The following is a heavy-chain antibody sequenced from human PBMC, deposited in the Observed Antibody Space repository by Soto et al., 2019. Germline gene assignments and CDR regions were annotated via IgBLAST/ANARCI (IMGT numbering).Heavy chain of an antibody. J-gene: IGHJ4*02. CDR2: IWYDGSNK. Sequence: QVQLVEAGGGVVQPGRSLRLSCVASGFTFSTYAMHWVRQAPGKGLEWVALIWYDGSNKYYADSVKGRFTISRDNSKNTLYLQMNSLRADDTGVYYCAREGISLVTSGSDFHYWGQGTPVTVSS. D-gene: IGHD3-10*01. CDR1: GFTFSTYA. CDR3: AREGISLVTSGSDFHY. V-gene: IGHV3-33*01.